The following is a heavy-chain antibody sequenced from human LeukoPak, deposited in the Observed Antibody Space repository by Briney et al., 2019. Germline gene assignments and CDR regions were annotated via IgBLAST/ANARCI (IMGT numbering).Heavy chain of an antibody. CDR3: AKINDYGVLDACDV. D-gene: IGHD4-17*01. CDR2: ISGSGQSA. J-gene: IGHJ3*01. CDR1: GFSFHSYA. Sequence: PGGSLRLSCAASGFSFHSYAMSWVRQAPGKGLEWVSGISGSGQSAHYADSVRGRFTISRDNSKSIVYIQMNSLRVEDTAVYYCAKINDYGVLDACDVWGQGTMVSVSS. V-gene: IGHV3-23*01.